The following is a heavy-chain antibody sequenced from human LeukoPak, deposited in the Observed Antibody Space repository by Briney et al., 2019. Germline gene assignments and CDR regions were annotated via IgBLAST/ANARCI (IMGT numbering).Heavy chain of an antibody. CDR3: TTLAAAGSPGPDY. Sequence: GGSLRLSCAASGFTFSNAWMSWVRQAPGKGLEWVGRIKSQTNGATTDYAAPVKDRFIISRDDSTNMVYLQINSLQTEDTAVYYCTTLAAAGSPGPDYWGQGTLVTVSS. CDR1: GFTFSNAW. CDR2: IKSQTNGATT. J-gene: IGHJ4*02. V-gene: IGHV3-15*01. D-gene: IGHD6-25*01.